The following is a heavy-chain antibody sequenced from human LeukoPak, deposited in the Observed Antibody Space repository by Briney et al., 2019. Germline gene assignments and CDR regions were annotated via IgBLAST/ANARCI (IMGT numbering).Heavy chain of an antibody. CDR2: IYSDGST. J-gene: IGHJ5*02. D-gene: IGHD3-3*01. Sequence: GGSLRLSCAASGFTVSSNYMSWVRQAPGKGLEWVSIIYSDGSTYYANSVKGRFTTSRDNSKNMLSLQMNSLRAEDTAVYYCARHGITIFLSHEGEFDPWGQGTLVTVSS. CDR1: GFTVSSNY. V-gene: IGHV3-53*01. CDR3: ARHGITIFLSHEGEFDP.